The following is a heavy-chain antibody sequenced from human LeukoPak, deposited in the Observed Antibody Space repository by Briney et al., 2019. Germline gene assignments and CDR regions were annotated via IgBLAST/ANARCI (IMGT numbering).Heavy chain of an antibody. D-gene: IGHD3-9*01. CDR2: IKQDGSEK. V-gene: IGHV3-7*03. Sequence: GGSLRLSCAASGFTFSSYWMSWVRQAPGKGLEWVANIKQDGSEKYYVDSVKGRFTISRDNAKNSLYLQMNSLRAEDTAVYYCARDMYYDILTGYYYYYGMDVRGKGTTVTVSS. CDR1: GFTFSSYW. CDR3: ARDMYYDILTGYYYYYGMDV. J-gene: IGHJ6*04.